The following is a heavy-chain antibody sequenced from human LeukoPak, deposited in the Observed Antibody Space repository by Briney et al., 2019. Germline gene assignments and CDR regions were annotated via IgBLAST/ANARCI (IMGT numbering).Heavy chain of an antibody. J-gene: IGHJ4*02. CDR1: GFTFGDYA. CDR3: TSGAMWLPLSPSREG. Sequence: GGSLRLSCTASGFTFGDYAMSWFRQAPGKGLEWVGFIRSKTNGGTTEYAASVKGRFTISRDDSKSIAYLQMNSLKTEDTAVYYCTSGAMWLPLSPSREGGGQGTLVTVSS. CDR2: IRSKTNGGTT. V-gene: IGHV3-49*03. D-gene: IGHD5-12*01.